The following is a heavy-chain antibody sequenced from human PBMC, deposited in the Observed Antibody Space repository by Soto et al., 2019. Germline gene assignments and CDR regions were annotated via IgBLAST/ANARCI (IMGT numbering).Heavy chain of an antibody. CDR1: GFTFSSYS. V-gene: IGHV3-21*01. D-gene: IGHD3-9*01. CDR2: ISSSSSYI. CDR3: ARGSRLRYFDWLLGN. J-gene: IGHJ4*02. Sequence: GESLKISCAASGFTFSSYSMNWVRQAPGKGLEWVSSISSSSSYIYYADSVKGRFTISRDNAKNSLYLQMNSLRAEDTAVYYCARGSRLRYFDWLLGNWGQGTLVTVSS.